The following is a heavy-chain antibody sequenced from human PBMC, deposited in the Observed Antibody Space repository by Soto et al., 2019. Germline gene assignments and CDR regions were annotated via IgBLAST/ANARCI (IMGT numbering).Heavy chain of an antibody. Sequence: QVQLVESGGGVVQPGRSLRLSCAGSGFTLGSFGMHWVRQAPGMGLERVGVIEFDGFRQDCGDSVRGRFTISRDTSQNTVDLHMSSLTFEDTAVYYCAKGSSGGYSRVLMAIESWGQGTLVTVTS. J-gene: IGHJ4*02. CDR1: GFTLGSFG. D-gene: IGHD3-22*01. CDR2: IEFDGFRQ. CDR3: AKGSSGGYSRVLMAIES. V-gene: IGHV3-30*18.